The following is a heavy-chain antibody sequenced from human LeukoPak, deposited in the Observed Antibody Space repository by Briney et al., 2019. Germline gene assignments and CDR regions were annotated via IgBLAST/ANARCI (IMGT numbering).Heavy chain of an antibody. CDR1: GGSISSGGYS. CDR3: ARDNSYKAFDN. Sequence: PSETLSLTCAVSGGSISSGGYSWSWIRQPPGKGLEWIGYIYHSGSTYYNPSLKSRVTISVDRSKNQFSLKLSSVTAADTAVYYCARDNSYKAFDNWGQGTMVTVSS. D-gene: IGHD1-14*01. V-gene: IGHV4-30-2*01. CDR2: IYHSGST. J-gene: IGHJ3*02.